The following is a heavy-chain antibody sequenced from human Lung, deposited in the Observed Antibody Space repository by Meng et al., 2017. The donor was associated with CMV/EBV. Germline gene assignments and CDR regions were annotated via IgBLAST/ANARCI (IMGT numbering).Heavy chain of an antibody. CDR3: ARAPGYRSLYGMDV. CDR2: IYYSGST. Sequence: SETLSLTCTVSYGSVSSGSYCWSWIRQPPGKGLEWIGYIYYSGSTNYNPSLKSRVTISIDTSKNQFSLKLSSVTAADTAVYYCARAPGYRSLYGMDVWGQRTTVTFSS. D-gene: IGHD1-1*01. CDR1: YGSVSSGSYC. J-gene: IGHJ6*02. V-gene: IGHV4-61*01.